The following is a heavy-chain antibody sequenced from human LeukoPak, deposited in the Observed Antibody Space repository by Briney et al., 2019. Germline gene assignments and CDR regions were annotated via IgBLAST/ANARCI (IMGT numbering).Heavy chain of an antibody. CDR1: GYTFTSYD. D-gene: IGHD2-15*01. CDR2: MNPNSGNT. CDR3: ARAGVQDIVVVVAATELDY. V-gene: IGHV1-8*01. J-gene: IGHJ4*02. Sequence: GASVKVSCKASGYTFTSYDINWVRQATGQGLEWMGWMNPNSGNTGYAQKFQGRVTMTRNTSISTAYMELSSLRSEDTAVYYCARAGVQDIVVVVAATELDYWGQGTLVTVSS.